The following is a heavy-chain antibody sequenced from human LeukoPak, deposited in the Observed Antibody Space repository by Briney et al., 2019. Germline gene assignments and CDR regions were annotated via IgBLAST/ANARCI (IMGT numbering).Heavy chain of an antibody. Sequence: GGSLRLSCAASGFTFSSYAMTWVRQAPGKGLEWVSGISGGNGATYYADSVKGRFTISRDNSKNTLYLQMNSLRAEDTAVYYCANLALNAFDIWGQGTMVTVSS. V-gene: IGHV3-23*01. J-gene: IGHJ3*02. CDR3: ANLALNAFDI. CDR1: GFTFSSYA. CDR2: ISGGNGAT.